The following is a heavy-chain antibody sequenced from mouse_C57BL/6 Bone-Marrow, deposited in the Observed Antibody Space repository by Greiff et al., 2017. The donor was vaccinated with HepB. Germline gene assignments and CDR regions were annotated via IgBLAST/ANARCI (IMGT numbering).Heavy chain of an antibody. CDR1: GFTFSSYG. J-gene: IGHJ4*01. D-gene: IGHD2-2*01. CDR2: ISSGGSYT. Sequence: EVMLVESGGDLVKPGGSLKLSCAASGFTFSSYGMSWVRQTPDKRLEWVATISSGGSYTYYPDSVKGRFTISRDNAKNTLYLQMSSLKSEDTAMYYGARQGVKRGCYAIDYRGQGNSGTVSS. V-gene: IGHV5-6*01. CDR3: ARQGVKRGCYAIDY.